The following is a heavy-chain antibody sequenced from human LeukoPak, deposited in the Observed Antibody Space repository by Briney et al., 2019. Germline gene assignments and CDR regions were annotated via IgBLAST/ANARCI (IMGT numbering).Heavy chain of an antibody. D-gene: IGHD3-10*01. J-gene: IGHJ5*02. V-gene: IGHV1-8*01. CDR2: MNPHSGKK. CDR1: GYTFPRYG. Sequence: ASVKVSCKASGYTFPRYGINWVRQAAGHGLEGMGWMNPHSGKKDYAQKVQGRATITMNTPISKAYIALTSLRSSGTAVPYFPRRFGELYLDAWGQGTLVTVSS. CDR3: PRRFGELYLDA.